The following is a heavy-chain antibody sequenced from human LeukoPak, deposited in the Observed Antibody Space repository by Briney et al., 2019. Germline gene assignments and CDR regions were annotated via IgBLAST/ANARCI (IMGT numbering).Heavy chain of an antibody. CDR2: IYYSGST. D-gene: IGHD3-3*01. J-gene: IGHJ5*02. CDR3: ARHRLRFPGWFDP. V-gene: IGHV4-39*01. Sequence: SETLSLTCTVSGGSISSSSYYWGWIRQPPGKGLEWIGSIYYSGSTYYNPSLKSRVTISVDTPKNQFSLKLSSVTAADTAVYYCARHRLRFPGWFDPWGQGTLVTVSS. CDR1: GGSISSSSYY.